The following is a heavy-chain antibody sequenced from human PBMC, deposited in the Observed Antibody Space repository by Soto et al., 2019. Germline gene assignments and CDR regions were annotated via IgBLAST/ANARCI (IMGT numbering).Heavy chain of an antibody. J-gene: IGHJ4*02. CDR1: GASINNDAYY. Sequence: QVQLQESGPGLVKPSETLSLSCSVSGASINNDAYYWVWIRQPPGQLPQGIANVDYGGLSSYKPSLKSRVTVSVGQSGDQFSLTMTSVAAADTAIYYWVSFRVDDYNSYFDYWGPGTLVTVSS. CDR2: VDYGGLS. D-gene: IGHD4-4*01. CDR3: VSFRVDDYNSYFDY. V-gene: IGHV4-39*01.